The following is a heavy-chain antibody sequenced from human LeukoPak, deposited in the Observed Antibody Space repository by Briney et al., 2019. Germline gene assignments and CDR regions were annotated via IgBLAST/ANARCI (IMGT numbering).Heavy chain of an antibody. D-gene: IGHD2-21*02. J-gene: IGHJ4*02. Sequence: RAGGSLRLSCAASGFTFSDYYMSWVRQAPGKGLEWVSGINWNGGSTGYADSVEGRFTISRDNAKNSQYLQMNSLRVEDTALYYCARAQTYGDSRLLLDYWGQGTLVTVSS. CDR1: GFTFSDYY. CDR2: INWNGGST. CDR3: ARAQTYGDSRLLLDY. V-gene: IGHV3-20*04.